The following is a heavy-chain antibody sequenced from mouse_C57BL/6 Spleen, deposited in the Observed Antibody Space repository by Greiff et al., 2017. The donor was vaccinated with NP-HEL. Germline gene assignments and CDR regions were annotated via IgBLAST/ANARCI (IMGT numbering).Heavy chain of an antibody. J-gene: IGHJ1*03. V-gene: IGHV1-47*01. CDR3: ARALLPEGYFDV. CDR1: GYTFTTYP. D-gene: IGHD5-5*01. Sequence: QVQLKESGAELVKPGASVKMSCKASGYTFTTYPIEWMKQNHGKSLEWIGNFHPYNDDTKYNEKLKGKATLTVEKSSSTVYLELSRLTSDDSAVYYCARALLPEGYFDVWGTGTTVTVSS. CDR2: FHPYNDDT.